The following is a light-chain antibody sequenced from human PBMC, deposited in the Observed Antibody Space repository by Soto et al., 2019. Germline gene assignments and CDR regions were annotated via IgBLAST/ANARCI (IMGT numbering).Light chain of an antibody. CDR1: QGIGDT. Sequence: MTQSLGGLPVSPKEGVTLSCRANQGIGDTLAWYQHKPGQTPRLLIYDTSTRATGVPARFSGSRSGPEFTLTINSLQSEDFAIYYCQPYISCPLTLGGGTKVDIK. CDR3: QPYISCPLT. CDR2: DTS. J-gene: IGKJ4*01. V-gene: IGKV3-15*01.